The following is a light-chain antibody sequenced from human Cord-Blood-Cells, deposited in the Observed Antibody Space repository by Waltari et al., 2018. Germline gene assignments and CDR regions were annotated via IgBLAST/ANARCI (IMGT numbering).Light chain of an antibody. CDR1: QSVLYSSNNKNY. CDR2: WAS. Sequence: GERVTINCKSSQSVLYSSNNKNYLAWYQQKPGQPPKLLIYWASTRESGVPDRFSGSGSGTDFTLTISSLQAEDVAVYYCQQYYSTPFTFGPGTKVDIK. CDR3: QQYYSTPFT. J-gene: IGKJ3*01. V-gene: IGKV4-1*01.